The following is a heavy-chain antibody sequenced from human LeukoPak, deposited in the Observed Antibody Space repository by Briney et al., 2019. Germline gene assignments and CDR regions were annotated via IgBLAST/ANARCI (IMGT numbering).Heavy chain of an antibody. J-gene: IGHJ1*01. CDR1: GYTFTSYY. Sequence: ASVKVSCKAPGYTFTSYYMHWVRQAPGQGLEWMGIIDPSGGSTSYAQKFQGRVTMTRDTSTSTVYMELSSLRSEDTAVYYCARDLAGYYDFWSGFFQHWGQGTLVTVSS. V-gene: IGHV1-46*03. CDR3: ARDLAGYYDFWSGFFQH. D-gene: IGHD3-3*01. CDR2: IDPSGGST.